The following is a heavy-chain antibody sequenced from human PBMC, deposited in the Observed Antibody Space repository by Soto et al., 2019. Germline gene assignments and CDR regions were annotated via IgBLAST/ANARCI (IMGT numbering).Heavy chain of an antibody. Sequence: QVQLVQSGAEVREAGAAVRVSCKTSGYIFTDHLIHWVRQSPGQGLQWVGWVHPDSGGTNVAQAFQDRVTMTADTSITTAYMDLARLRPDDTAIFYCARGAQGFSPVSGIYFYFDHWGQGTPVTVSS. V-gene: IGHV1-2*02. CDR1: GYIFTDHL. CDR3: ARGAQGFSPVSGIYFYFDH. D-gene: IGHD3-22*01. CDR2: VHPDSGGT. J-gene: IGHJ4*02.